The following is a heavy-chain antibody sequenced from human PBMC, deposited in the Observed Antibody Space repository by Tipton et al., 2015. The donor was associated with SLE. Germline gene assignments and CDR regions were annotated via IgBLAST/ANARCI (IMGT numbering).Heavy chain of an antibody. D-gene: IGHD6-13*01. CDR3: ATPGHTGTTWYLAS. CDR2: IRHDESKK. CDR1: GFLFSSYG. V-gene: IGHV3-30*02. J-gene: IGHJ5*02. Sequence: SLRLSCAASGFLFSSYGMHWVRQAPGKGLQWVTFIRHDESKKYYAESVKGRFTISRDNSRNTVYLEMRSLTAEDTALYYCATPGHTGTTWYLASWGQGTLVTVSS.